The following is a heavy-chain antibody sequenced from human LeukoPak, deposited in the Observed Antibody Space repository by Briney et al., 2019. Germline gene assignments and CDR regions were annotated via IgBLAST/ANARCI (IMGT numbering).Heavy chain of an antibody. V-gene: IGHV5-51*01. CDR1: GYTFSDLW. J-gene: IGHJ3*02. CDR2: IYPGDSDT. D-gene: IGHD3-10*01. Sequence: GESLKISCKASGYTFSDLWIGWVRQMPGKGLEWMGIIYPGDSDTRYSPSFQGQVTISADKSISTAYLQWSSLKASDTAMYYCARNFMVREVDAFDIWGQGTMVTVSS. CDR3: ARNFMVREVDAFDI.